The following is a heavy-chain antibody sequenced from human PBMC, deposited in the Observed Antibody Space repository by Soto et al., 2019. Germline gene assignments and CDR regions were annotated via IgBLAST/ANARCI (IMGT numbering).Heavy chain of an antibody. V-gene: IGHV5-51*01. CDR2: IYPGDSDT. D-gene: IGHD2-15*01. CDR3: ARRRYCSGGSCYSNYYYYGMDV. J-gene: IGHJ6*02. CDR1: GYSFTSYW. Sequence: GESLKISCKGSGYSFTSYWIGWVRQMPGKGLEWMGIIYPGDSDTRYSPSFQGQVTISADKSISTAYLQWSSLKASDTAMYYCARRRYCSGGSCYSNYYYYGMDVWGQGTTVTVSS.